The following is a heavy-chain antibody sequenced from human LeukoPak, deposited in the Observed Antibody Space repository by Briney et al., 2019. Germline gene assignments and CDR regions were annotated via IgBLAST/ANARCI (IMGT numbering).Heavy chain of an antibody. J-gene: IGHJ4*02. CDR3: ASLDIVATIGLDY. CDR1: GFTFSSYS. V-gene: IGHV3-21*01. CDR2: ISSSSSYI. Sequence: GGSLRLSCAASGFTFSSYSMNWVRQAPGKGLEWVSSISSSSSYIYYADSVKGRFTISRDNAKNSLYLQMNSLRAEDTAVYYCASLDIVATIGLDYWGQGTLVTVSS. D-gene: IGHD5-12*01.